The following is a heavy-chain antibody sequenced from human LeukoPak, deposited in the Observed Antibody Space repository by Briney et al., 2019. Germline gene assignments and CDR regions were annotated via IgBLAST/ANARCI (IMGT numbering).Heavy chain of an antibody. V-gene: IGHV4-61*02. D-gene: IGHD1-26*01. CDR3: ARAPRSRDWFDP. CDR2: ISASGST. J-gene: IGHJ5*02. Sequence: SETLSLTCTISGGSISSGSYYWSWIRQPAGKGLEWIGRISASGSTNYNPSLKSRVTISVDTSKNQFSLDLGSVTAADTALYYCARAPRSRDWFDPWGQGTLVTVSS. CDR1: GGSISSGSYY.